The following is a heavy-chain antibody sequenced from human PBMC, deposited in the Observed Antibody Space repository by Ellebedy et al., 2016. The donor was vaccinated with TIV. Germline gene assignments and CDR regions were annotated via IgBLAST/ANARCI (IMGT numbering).Heavy chain of an antibody. CDR2: IRSTGSDK. V-gene: IGHV3-21*06. D-gene: IGHD2-15*01. J-gene: IGHJ4*02. Sequence: GESLKISCVASGFTFSNYNMNWVRQSPGKGLEWVSSIRSTGSDKYYAESVKGQFTISRDNAQDTLFLQMNSLRAEDTAVYFCSRGWSTPDSWGQGTLVTVSS. CDR3: SRGWSTPDS. CDR1: GFTFSNYN.